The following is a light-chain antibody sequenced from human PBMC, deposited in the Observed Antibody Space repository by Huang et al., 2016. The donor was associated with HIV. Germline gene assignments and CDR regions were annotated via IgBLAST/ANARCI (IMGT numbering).Light chain of an antibody. CDR2: SAS. CDR3: QCVEF. J-gene: IGKJ3*01. Sequence: IQLSQSPSSLAVSVGDTVAISCRASRGVGRDVNWYQQKPGRPPRLLIESASTLAGGVPDRFRGSGFDTLFTLTIRGLQAEDIASYFCQCVEFFGPGT. CDR1: RGVGRD. V-gene: IGKV1-39*02.